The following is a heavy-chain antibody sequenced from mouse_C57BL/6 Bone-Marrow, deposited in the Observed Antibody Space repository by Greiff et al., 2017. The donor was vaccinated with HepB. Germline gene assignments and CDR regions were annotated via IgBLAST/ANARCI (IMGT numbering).Heavy chain of an antibody. D-gene: IGHD1-1*01. CDR1: GFTFSSYG. J-gene: IGHJ3*01. V-gene: IGHV5-6*01. CDR2: ISSGGSYT. Sequence: EVKVVESGGDLVKPGGSLKLSCAASGFTFSSYGMSWVRQTPDKRLEWVATISSGGSYTYYPDSVKGRFTISRDNAKNTLYLQMSSLKSEDTAMYYCARLRITTVVAPFAYWGQGTLVTVSA. CDR3: ARLRITTVVAPFAY.